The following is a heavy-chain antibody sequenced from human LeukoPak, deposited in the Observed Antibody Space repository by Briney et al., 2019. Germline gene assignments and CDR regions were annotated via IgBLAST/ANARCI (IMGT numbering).Heavy chain of an antibody. D-gene: IGHD5-12*01. Sequence: GGSLRLSCAASGFTFSSYAMHWVRQAPGKGLEWVAVISYDGSNKYYADSVKGRFTISRDNSKNTLYLQMNSLRDEDTAIYYCAKAPRGGYDSRIDYWGQGTLVTVSS. CDR2: ISYDGSNK. J-gene: IGHJ4*02. CDR1: GFTFSSYA. CDR3: AKAPRGGYDSRIDY. V-gene: IGHV3-30*07.